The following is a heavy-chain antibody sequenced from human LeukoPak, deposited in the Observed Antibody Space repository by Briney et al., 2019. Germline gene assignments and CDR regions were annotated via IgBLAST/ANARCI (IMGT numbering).Heavy chain of an antibody. J-gene: IGHJ4*02. CDR2: ISDGGTYK. CDR1: GFTLRTYS. Sequence: PGGSLRLSCAASGFTLRTYSMNWVRQAPGKGLEWVSSISDGGTYKYYADSVKGRFTISRDSAKNSLYLQMNSLRAEGTAVYYCARSAPATAITDYWGQGTLVTVSS. CDR3: ARSAPATAITDY. V-gene: IGHV3-21*01. D-gene: IGHD2-2*02.